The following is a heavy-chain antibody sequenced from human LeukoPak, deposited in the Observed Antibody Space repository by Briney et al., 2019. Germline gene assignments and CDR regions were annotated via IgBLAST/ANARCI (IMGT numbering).Heavy chain of an antibody. Sequence: GASVKVSCKASGGTFSSYAISWVRQARGQGLEWMGGIIPIFGTANYAQKFQGRVTITTDESTSTAYMELSSLRSEDTAVYYCAMYSLKPANYYYYYYMDVWGKGTTVTVSS. V-gene: IGHV1-69*05. CDR2: IIPIFGTA. J-gene: IGHJ6*03. CDR3: AMYSLKPANYYYYYYMDV. D-gene: IGHD5-18*01. CDR1: GGTFSSYA.